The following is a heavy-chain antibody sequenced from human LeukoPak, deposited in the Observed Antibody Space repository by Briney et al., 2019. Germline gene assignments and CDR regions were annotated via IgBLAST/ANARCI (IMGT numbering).Heavy chain of an antibody. CDR2: ISAYNGNT. V-gene: IGHV1-18*01. CDR3: ARVTIPIVVVPAAIRVPDY. J-gene: IGHJ4*02. CDR1: GYTFTSYG. D-gene: IGHD2-2*02. Sequence: ASVKVSCKASGYTFTSYGISWVRQAPGQGLEWMGWISAYNGNTNYAQKLQGGVTMTTDTSTSTAYMELRSLRSDDTAVYYCARVTIPIVVVPAAIRVPDYWGQGTLVTVSS.